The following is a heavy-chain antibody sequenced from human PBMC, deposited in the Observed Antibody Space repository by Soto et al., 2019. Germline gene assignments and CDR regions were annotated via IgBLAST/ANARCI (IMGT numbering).Heavy chain of an antibody. J-gene: IGHJ4*02. CDR2: IYYSGST. D-gene: IGHD5-18*01. CDR1: GDSISSYY. V-gene: IGHV4-59*01. Sequence: SETLSLTCTVSGDSISSYYWSWIRQPPGKGLEWIGYIYYSGSTNYNPSLKSRVTISVDRSKNQFSLKLSSVTAADTAVYYCARSPSGYSSTFDYWGQGTLVTVS. CDR3: ARSPSGYSSTFDY.